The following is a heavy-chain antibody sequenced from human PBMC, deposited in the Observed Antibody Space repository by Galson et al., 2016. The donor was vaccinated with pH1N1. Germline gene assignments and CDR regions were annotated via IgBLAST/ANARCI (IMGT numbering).Heavy chain of an antibody. J-gene: IGHJ1*01. D-gene: IGHD6-13*01. V-gene: IGHV3-23*01. CDR3: AKDRITYIPGGGTWQH. CDR1: GFTFSNYV. CDR2: VSSSAIST. Sequence: SLRLSCAASGFTFSNYVMSWVRQAPGKGLEWVSAVSSSAISTYYADSVKGRFTISRENSKNMRYLQMNSLRAEDTAVYYCAKDRITYIPGGGTWQHWGQGTLVTVSS.